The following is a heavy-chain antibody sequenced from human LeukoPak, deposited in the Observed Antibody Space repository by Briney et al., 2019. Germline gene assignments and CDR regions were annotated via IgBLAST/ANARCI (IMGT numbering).Heavy chain of an antibody. V-gene: IGHV3-23*01. CDR2: ISNNGGYT. CDR3: ARGKGLDV. J-gene: IGHJ6*02. CDR1: GFTFSSSA. Sequence: GGSLRLSCAASGFTFSSSAMSWVRQAPGKGLEWVSAISNNGGYTYYADSVQGRFTISRDNSKSTLCLQMNSLRAEDTAVYYCARGKGLDVWGRGTTVTVSS.